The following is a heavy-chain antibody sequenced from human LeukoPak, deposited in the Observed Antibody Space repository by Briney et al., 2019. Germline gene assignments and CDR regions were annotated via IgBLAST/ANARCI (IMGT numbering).Heavy chain of an antibody. V-gene: IGHV4-39*07. CDR2: IYYSGST. Sequence: SETLSLTCTVSGGSISSSSYYWGWIRQPPGKGLEWIGSIYYSGSTYYNPSLKSRVTISVDTSKNQFSLKLSSVTAADTAVYYCARVSTAAGRNYYYYYMDVWGKGTTVTVSS. CDR3: ARVSTAAGRNYYYYYMDV. J-gene: IGHJ6*03. D-gene: IGHD6-13*01. CDR1: GGSISSSSYY.